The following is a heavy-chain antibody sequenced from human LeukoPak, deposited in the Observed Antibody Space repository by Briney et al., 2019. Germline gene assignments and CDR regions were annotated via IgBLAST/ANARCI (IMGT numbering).Heavy chain of an antibody. CDR1: GFTFSSYS. D-gene: IGHD2-2*01. CDR3: ARGPEVLSAAMFCWFDP. CDR2: ISSSSSTI. J-gene: IGHJ5*02. Sequence: GGSLRLSCAASGFTFSSYSMNWVRQAPGKGLEWVSYISSSSSTIYYADSVKGRFTISRDNAKNSLYLQMNSLRDEDTAVYYCARGPEVLSAAMFCWFDPWGLGTLVTVSS. V-gene: IGHV3-48*02.